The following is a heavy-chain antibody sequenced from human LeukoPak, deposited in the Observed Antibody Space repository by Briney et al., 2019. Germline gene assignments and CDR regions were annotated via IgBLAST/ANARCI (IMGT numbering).Heavy chain of an antibody. D-gene: IGHD6-19*01. V-gene: IGHV1-2*02. CDR2: INPNSGGT. J-gene: IGHJ4*02. CDR3: ARDSSGWSPYFDY. Sequence: ASVKVSCKASGYTFTGYYMHWVRQAPGQGLEWMGWINPNSGGTNYAQKFQGRVTMTRDTSISTAYMELSRLRSDDTAVYYCARDSSGWSPYFDYWGQGTLVTVSS. CDR1: GYTFTGYY.